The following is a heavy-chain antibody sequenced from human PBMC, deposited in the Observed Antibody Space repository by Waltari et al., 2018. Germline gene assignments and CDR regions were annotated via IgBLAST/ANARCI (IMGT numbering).Heavy chain of an antibody. CDR1: GFTFSSHW. J-gene: IGHJ6*02. Sequence: EVQLVESGGGLVQPGGSLRLSCAASGFTFSSHWMHWIRQAPGKGLVWVSRINSEGSSTNYADSVKGRFTISRDNAKNTLYLQVNSLRADDTGVYYCGRVFLTTRNCMDVWGQGTTVTVS. V-gene: IGHV3-74*01. CDR2: INSEGSST. D-gene: IGHD3-3*01. CDR3: GRVFLTTRNCMDV.